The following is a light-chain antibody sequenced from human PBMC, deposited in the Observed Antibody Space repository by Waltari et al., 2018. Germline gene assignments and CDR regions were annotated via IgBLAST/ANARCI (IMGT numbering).Light chain of an antibody. Sequence: IVLTQTSLSLLVTPGEPDSISCRPSQSLLHTDGFTYLDWYPRRPGQSPQLLIYGASNRASGVPDRFTGSGSGTNFTLKITKVEAGDAGIYYCLQHKGLPFTFGPGTKLDI. CDR2: GAS. J-gene: IGKJ3*01. CDR1: QSLLHTDGFTY. CDR3: LQHKGLPFT. V-gene: IGKV2-40*01.